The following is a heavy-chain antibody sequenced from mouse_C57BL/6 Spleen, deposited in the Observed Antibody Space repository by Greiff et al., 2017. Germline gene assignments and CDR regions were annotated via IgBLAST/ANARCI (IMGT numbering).Heavy chain of an antibody. D-gene: IGHD3-2*02. CDR1: GYTFTSYW. Sequence: VQLQQSGAELVKPGASVKLSCKASGYTFTSYWMHWVKQRPGQGLEWIGMIHPNSGSTNYNEKFKSKATLTVDKSSSTAYMQLSSLTSEDSAVYYCARDGQLRPPDYWGQGTTLTVSS. CDR2: IHPNSGST. V-gene: IGHV1-64*01. CDR3: ARDGQLRPPDY. J-gene: IGHJ2*01.